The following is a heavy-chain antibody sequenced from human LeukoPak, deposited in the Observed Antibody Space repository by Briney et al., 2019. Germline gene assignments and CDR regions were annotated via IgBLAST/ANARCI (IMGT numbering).Heavy chain of an antibody. Sequence: GGSLRLSCAASGIPFSRSGMHWVRQAPGKGLEWVAFIQNHGNDKKYADSVKGRFTVSRDNSENTVYLQMNTLRLEDTAVYYCASARIQLWLLEWYFDLWGRGTLVTVSS. CDR3: ASARIQLWLLEWYFDL. D-gene: IGHD5-18*01. J-gene: IGHJ2*01. CDR1: GIPFSRSG. V-gene: IGHV3-30*02. CDR2: IQNHGNDK.